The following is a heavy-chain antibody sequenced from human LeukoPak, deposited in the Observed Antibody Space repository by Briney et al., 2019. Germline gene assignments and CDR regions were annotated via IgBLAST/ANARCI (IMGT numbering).Heavy chain of an antibody. V-gene: IGHV1-2*02. CDR3: ARSKGSITGTSNWFDP. CDR1: GFTFNAYY. D-gene: IGHD1-20*01. Sequence: ASVKVSCKASGFTFNAYYIHWVRQAPGQGLEWMGWINPNTGDTNFAQKFQGRVAMTRDTSLSTAYMELSRLRSDDTAVYYCARSKGSITGTSNWFDPWGQGTLVTVSS. CDR2: INPNTGDT. J-gene: IGHJ5*02.